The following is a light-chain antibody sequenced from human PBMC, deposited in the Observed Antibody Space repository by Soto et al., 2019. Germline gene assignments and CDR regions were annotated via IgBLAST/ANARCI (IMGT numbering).Light chain of an antibody. CDR2: KAP. CDR3: QQYSTYRT. J-gene: IGKJ1*01. Sequence: DIQMTQSPSTLSASVGDRVTITCRASQSISTWLAWYQQKPGKAPKLLIYKAPSLESEVPSRFSGSGSGTEFTLTISSLQPDDFATYYCQQYSTYRTFGQGAKVDIK. V-gene: IGKV1-5*03. CDR1: QSISTW.